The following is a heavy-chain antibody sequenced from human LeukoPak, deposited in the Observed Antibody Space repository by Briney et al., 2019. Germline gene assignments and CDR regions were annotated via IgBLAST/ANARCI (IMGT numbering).Heavy chain of an antibody. J-gene: IGHJ4*01. D-gene: IGHD3-10*01. CDR1: GFTFTSYS. CDR3: AREGYYGSGSPPSLYFDY. Sequence: GGSLRLSCAASGFTFTSYSMNWVRQAPGKGLEWVAVTSSDLNVKLYADSVKGRFTISRDNSRSTLYLQMNSLRPEDTAIYYCAREGYYGSGSPPSLYFDYWGQEPWSPSPQ. V-gene: IGHV3-30*03. CDR2: TSSDLNVK.